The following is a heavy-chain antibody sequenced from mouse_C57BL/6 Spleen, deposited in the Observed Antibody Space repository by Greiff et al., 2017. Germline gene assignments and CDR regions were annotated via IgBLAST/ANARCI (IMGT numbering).Heavy chain of an antibody. CDR3: ARHYYGSSAYWYFDV. Sequence: VQLQQPGAELVRPGTSVKLSCKASGYTFTSYWMHWVKQRPGQGLEWIGVIDPSDSYTNYNQKFKGKATLTVDTSSSTAYMQLSSLTSEDSAVYYCARHYYGSSAYWYFDVWGTGTTVTVSS. J-gene: IGHJ1*03. V-gene: IGHV1-59*01. D-gene: IGHD1-1*01. CDR1: GYTFTSYW. CDR2: IDPSDSYT.